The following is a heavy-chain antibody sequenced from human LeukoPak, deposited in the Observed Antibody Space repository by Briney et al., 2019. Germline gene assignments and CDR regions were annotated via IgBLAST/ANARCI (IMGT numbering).Heavy chain of an antibody. CDR2: LYYSGST. D-gene: IGHD1-26*01. CDR3: ARGRRGATNGGNFDY. Sequence: ASETLSLTCTVSGGSISSYYWSWIRQPPGKGLEWIGYLYYSGSTNYNPSLKSRVTISVDTSKNQFSLKLSSVTAADTAVYYCARGRRGATNGGNFDYWGQGTLVTVSS. CDR1: GGSISSYY. J-gene: IGHJ4*02. V-gene: IGHV4-59*08.